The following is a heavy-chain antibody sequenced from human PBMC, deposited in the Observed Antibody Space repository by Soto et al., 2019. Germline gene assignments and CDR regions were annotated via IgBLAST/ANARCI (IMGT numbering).Heavy chain of an antibody. CDR2: INSDGNST. CDR3: ARGSNHFDY. CDR1: GFTFSPFW. Sequence: EVQLVESGGGLVQPGGSLRLSCAATGFTFSPFWMHWVRQVPGKGPVWVSRINSDGNSTSYADSVKGRFTISRDNAKNTLYLQMNSLRAEDTAVYYCARGSNHFDYWGQGTLVTVSS. D-gene: IGHD4-4*01. V-gene: IGHV3-74*01. J-gene: IGHJ4*02.